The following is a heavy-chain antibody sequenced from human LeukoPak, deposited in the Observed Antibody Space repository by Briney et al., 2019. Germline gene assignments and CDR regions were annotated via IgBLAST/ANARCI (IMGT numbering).Heavy chain of an antibody. J-gene: IGHJ4*02. CDR1: GGSFSGYY. D-gene: IGHD5-24*01. CDR3: GRHSYRGWLQFFDY. CDR2: INHSGST. V-gene: IGHV4-34*01. Sequence: SETLSLTCAVYGGSFSGYYWSWIRQPPGKGLEWIGEINHSGSTNYNPSLKSRVTISVDTSKNQFSLKLSSVTAADTAVYYCGRHSYRGWLQFFDYWDQGTRVTVSS.